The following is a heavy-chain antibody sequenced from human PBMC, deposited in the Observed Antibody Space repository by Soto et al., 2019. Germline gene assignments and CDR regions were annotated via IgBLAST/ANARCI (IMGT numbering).Heavy chain of an antibody. V-gene: IGHV3-21*06. CDR1: GFTFRNYN. Sequence: EVQLVESGGGLVKAGGSLRLFCTASGFTFRNYNMNWVRQAPGKGLEWVSSISTGGAYMFYADSVKGRFTISRDKTHNSLFLQIDSPRAEDTAVYYCARDIASPGGDYFDSWGQGTLVTVSS. CDR2: ISTGGAYM. J-gene: IGHJ4*02. D-gene: IGHD2-21*01. CDR3: ARDIASPGGDYFDS.